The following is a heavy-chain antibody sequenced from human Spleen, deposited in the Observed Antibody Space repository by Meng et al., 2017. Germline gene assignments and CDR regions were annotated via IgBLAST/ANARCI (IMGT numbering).Heavy chain of an antibody. CDR1: GGSISTSGYY. J-gene: IGHJ4*02. CDR3: ARHPSSYVDY. Sequence: QPQLQESGPGLVKPSEALSLTCSVSGGSISTSGYYWGWIRQPPGKGLEWIGSIGHSGTTYYTPSLRRRVTVSIDTSKNQFSLEVTSVTAADTAVYYCARHPSSYVDYWGQGTLVTVSS. D-gene: IGHD5-18*01. CDR2: IGHSGTT. V-gene: IGHV4-39*01.